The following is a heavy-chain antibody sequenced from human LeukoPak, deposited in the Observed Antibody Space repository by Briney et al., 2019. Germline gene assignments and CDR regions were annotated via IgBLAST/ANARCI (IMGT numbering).Heavy chain of an antibody. Sequence: SETLSLTCTVSGGSISYYYWSWIRQPAGKGLEWIGRIYSSGGTNYNPSLRSRVTMSVDTSKNQFSLKLTSVTAADTAVYYCAGEHTVTPRSFDIWGQGTMVTVSS. J-gene: IGHJ3*02. V-gene: IGHV4-4*07. CDR2: IYSSGGT. CDR3: AGEHTVTPRSFDI. D-gene: IGHD1-14*01. CDR1: GGSISYYY.